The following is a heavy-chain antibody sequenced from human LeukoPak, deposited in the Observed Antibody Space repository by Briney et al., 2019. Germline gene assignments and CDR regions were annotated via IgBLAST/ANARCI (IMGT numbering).Heavy chain of an antibody. CDR2: IYDSGST. Sequence: PSETLSLTCTVSGGSISTYYWSWIRQPPGKGLEYIGYIYDSGSTNYNPSLKSRVTMSVDTSKQQFSLKLSSVTAADTGVYYCATREGDHESSEYWFFGLWGRGTLVTVSS. CDR3: ATREGDHESSEYWFFGL. D-gene: IGHD3-22*01. CDR1: GGSISTYY. J-gene: IGHJ2*01. V-gene: IGHV4-59*01.